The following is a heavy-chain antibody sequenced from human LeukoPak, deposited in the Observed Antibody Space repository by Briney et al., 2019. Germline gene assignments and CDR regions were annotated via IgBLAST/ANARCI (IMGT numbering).Heavy chain of an antibody. CDR1: GYSFTSYW. Sequence: GESLKISCKGSGYSFTSYWIGWVRQMPGKGLEWMGIIYPGDSDTRYSPSFQGQVPISADQSISTTYMQWSSLKASDTAMYYCARGGYCSSTSCYNNWCDPWGQGTLVTVSS. CDR2: IYPGDSDT. CDR3: ARGGYCSSTSCYNNWCDP. V-gene: IGHV5-51*01. J-gene: IGHJ5*02. D-gene: IGHD2-2*02.